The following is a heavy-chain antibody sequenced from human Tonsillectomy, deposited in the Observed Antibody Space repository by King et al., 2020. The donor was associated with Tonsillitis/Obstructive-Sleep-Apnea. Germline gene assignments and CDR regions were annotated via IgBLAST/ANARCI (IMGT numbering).Heavy chain of an antibody. D-gene: IGHD1-26*01. V-gene: IGHV3-15*01. CDR1: GFTFSNAW. CDR3: TTGHTARSGGYSY. J-gene: IGHJ4*02. CDR2: IKSKTDGGTT. Sequence: VQLVESGGGLVKPGGSLRLSCAASGFTFSNAWMSWVRQAPGKGLEWVGRIKSKTDGGTTDYAAPVKGRCTISRDDLKSTLYLQMNSLKTEDTAVYYCTTGHTARSGGYSYWGQGTLVTVSS.